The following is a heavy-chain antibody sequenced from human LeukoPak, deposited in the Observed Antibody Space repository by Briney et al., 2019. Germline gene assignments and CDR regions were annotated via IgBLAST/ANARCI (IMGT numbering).Heavy chain of an antibody. Sequence: GGSLRLSCAASGFTFSSYAMSRVRQAPGKGLECISGFSGSGGSTYYADSVKGRFTISRDNSKNTLYLQMNSLRAEDTAVYYCAKDYYGSGSYYNPSEYWFGPWGQGTLVTVSS. V-gene: IGHV3-23*01. CDR3: AKDYYGSGSYYNPSEYWFGP. CDR2: FSGSGGST. J-gene: IGHJ5*02. D-gene: IGHD3-10*01. CDR1: GFTFSSYA.